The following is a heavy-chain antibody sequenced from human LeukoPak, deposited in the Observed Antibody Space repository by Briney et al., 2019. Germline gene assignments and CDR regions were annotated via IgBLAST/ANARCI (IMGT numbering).Heavy chain of an antibody. J-gene: IGHJ4*02. V-gene: IGHV3-7*01. CDR2: IKQDGSEK. CDR3: ARRVSGLFWSGYSDYFDY. CDR1: GFTFSSYW. D-gene: IGHD3-3*01. Sequence: PGGSLRLSCAASGFTFSSYWMSWVRQAPGKGLEWVANIKQDGSEKYYVDSVKGRFTISRDNAKNSLYLQMNSLRAEDTAVYYCARRVSGLFWSGYSDYFDYWGQGTLVTVSS.